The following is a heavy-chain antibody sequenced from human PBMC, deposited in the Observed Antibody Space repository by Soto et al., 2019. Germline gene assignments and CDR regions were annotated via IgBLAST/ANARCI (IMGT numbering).Heavy chain of an antibody. CDR3: AREISYYDSSGYYYVYFDY. V-gene: IGHV4-31*03. Sequence: QVQLQESGPGLVKPSQTLSLTCTVSGGSISSGGYYWSWIRQHPGKGLEWIGYIYYSGSTYYNPSLKSRVTLTVDTSTHQFSLTLSFVPAAATAVYYCAREISYYDSSGYYYVYFDYWGQGTLVTVSS. CDR1: GGSISSGGYY. J-gene: IGHJ4*02. D-gene: IGHD3-22*01. CDR2: IYYSGST.